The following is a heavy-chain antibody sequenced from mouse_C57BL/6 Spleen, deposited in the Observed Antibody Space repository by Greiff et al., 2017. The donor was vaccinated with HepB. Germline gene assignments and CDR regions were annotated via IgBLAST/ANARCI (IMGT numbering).Heavy chain of an antibody. J-gene: IGHJ4*01. CDR3: ARSGIYGNYGEAMDY. CDR2: IYPGDGDT. V-gene: IGHV1-80*01. CDR1: GYAFSSYW. Sequence: QVQLKQSGAELVKPGASVKISCKASGYAFSSYWMNWVKQRPGKGLEWIGQIYPGDGDTNYNGKFKGKATLTADKSSSTAYMQLSSLTSEDSAVYFCARSGIYGNYGEAMDYWGQGTSVTVSS. D-gene: IGHD2-1*01.